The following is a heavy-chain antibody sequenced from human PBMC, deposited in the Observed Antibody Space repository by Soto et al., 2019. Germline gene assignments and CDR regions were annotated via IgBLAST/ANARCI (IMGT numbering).Heavy chain of an antibody. V-gene: IGHV3-21*01. CDR2: ISSSSSYI. J-gene: IGHJ4*02. CDR1: GFTFSSYS. D-gene: IGHD3-22*01. CDR3: ASGSANSGRNYNFDY. Sequence: EVQLVESGGGLVKPGGSLRLSCAASGFTFSSYSMNWVRQAPGKGLEWVSSISSSSSYIYYADSVKGRFTISRDNAKNSLYLQLNSLRGEDTAVYYCASGSANSGRNYNFDYWGQGTLVTVSS.